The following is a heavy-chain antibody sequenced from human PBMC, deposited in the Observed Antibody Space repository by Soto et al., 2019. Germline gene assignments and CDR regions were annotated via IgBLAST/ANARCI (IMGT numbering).Heavy chain of an antibody. CDR3: AETNSSSYGDMLLDI. CDR2: ISYDGSNK. CDR1: GFTFSSYA. J-gene: IGHJ3*02. D-gene: IGHD6-6*01. V-gene: IGHV3-30-3*01. Sequence: AGGSLRLSCAASGFTFSSYAMHWVRQAPGKGLEWVAVISYDGSNKYYADSVKGRFTISRDNSKNTLYLQMNSLRAEDTAVYYCAETNSSSYGDMLLDIWGQGTMVTVSS.